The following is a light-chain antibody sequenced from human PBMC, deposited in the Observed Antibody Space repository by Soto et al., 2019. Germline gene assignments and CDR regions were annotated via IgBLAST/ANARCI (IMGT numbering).Light chain of an antibody. Sequence: EIVLTQSPGTLSLSPGERATLSCRASQSISSSYLAWYQQKPGQAPRLLIYAASSSATGLPERFSGSGSGTDFTLTISRLAHEDFAVYYRQQYGISSYPFGQGTQLEIK. CDR3: QQYGISSYP. J-gene: IGKJ2*01. V-gene: IGKV3-20*01. CDR2: AAS. CDR1: QSISSSY.